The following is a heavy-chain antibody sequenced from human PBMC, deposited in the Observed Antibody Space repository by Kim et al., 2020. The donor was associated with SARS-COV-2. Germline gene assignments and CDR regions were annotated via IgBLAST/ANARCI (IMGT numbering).Heavy chain of an antibody. V-gene: IGHV3-53*01. Sequence: YSGGRTYYADSVKGRFTIARDNSKNTLYLQMNSLRAEDTAVYYCARDYGEYLDYWGQGTLVTVSS. J-gene: IGHJ4*02. D-gene: IGHD4-17*01. CDR3: ARDYGEYLDY. CDR2: YSGGRT.